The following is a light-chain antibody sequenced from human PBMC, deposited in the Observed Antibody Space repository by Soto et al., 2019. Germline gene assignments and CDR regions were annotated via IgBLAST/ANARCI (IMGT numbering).Light chain of an antibody. CDR2: AAS. CDR3: QKYVTSPSIT. Sequence: EIVLTQSPSALSLSPGDRATLSCWASESIGDYLAWYQQRPGQAPRLLIYAASRRASGTPHRFSGSGSERAFTLAIRGLEPADLGVYDCQKYVTSPSITVGNGTRLAIK. V-gene: IGKV3-20*01. J-gene: IGKJ5*01. CDR1: ESIGDY.